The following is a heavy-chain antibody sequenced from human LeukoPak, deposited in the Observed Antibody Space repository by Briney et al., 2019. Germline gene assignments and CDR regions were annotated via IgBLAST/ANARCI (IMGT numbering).Heavy chain of an antibody. CDR2: INHSGST. CDR3: ARGPGYSYGGAYYYYYGMDV. V-gene: IGHV4-34*01. Sequence: TSETLSLTCAVYGGSFSGYYWSWIRQSPGKGLEWIGEINHSGSTNYNPSLKSRVTISVDTSKNQFSLKLSSVTAADTAVYYCARGPGYSYGGAYYYYYGMDVWGQGTTVTVSS. J-gene: IGHJ6*02. CDR1: GGSFSGYY. D-gene: IGHD5-18*01.